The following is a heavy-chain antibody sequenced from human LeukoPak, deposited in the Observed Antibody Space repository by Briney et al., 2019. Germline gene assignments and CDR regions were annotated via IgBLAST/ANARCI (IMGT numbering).Heavy chain of an antibody. CDR3: AKLREWELPDLFDY. D-gene: IGHD1-26*01. CDR1: GFAFSSYA. J-gene: IGHJ4*02. Sequence: GGSLRLSCVASGFAFSSYAIHWVRRAPGKGLEWVAVISYDGRDQYYADFLKGRFTISRDNSKDTVYLQMDSLRAEDTAVYYCAKLREWELPDLFDYWGQGTLVTVSS. V-gene: IGHV3-30-3*02. CDR2: ISYDGRDQ.